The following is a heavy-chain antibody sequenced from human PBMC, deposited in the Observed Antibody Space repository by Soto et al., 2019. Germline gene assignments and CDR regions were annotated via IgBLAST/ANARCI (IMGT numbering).Heavy chain of an antibody. CDR2: IYYSGST. CDR1: GGCISSSSYY. V-gene: IGHV4-39*01. J-gene: IGHJ4*02. D-gene: IGHD3-3*01. Sequence: PSETLSLTCTVSGGCISSSSYYWGWIRQPPGKGLEWIGSIYYSGSTYYNPSLKSRVTISVDTSKNQFSLKLSSVTAADTAVYYCARLMRFLGPYYFDYWAQGTLVTLSS. CDR3: ARLMRFLGPYYFDY.